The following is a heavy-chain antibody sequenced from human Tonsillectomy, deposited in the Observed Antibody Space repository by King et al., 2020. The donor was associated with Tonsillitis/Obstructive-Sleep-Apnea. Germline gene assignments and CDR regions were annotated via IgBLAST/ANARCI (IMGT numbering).Heavy chain of an antibody. D-gene: IGHD4-17*01. CDR1: GFTFSSYA. J-gene: IGHJ6*03. CDR2: ISYDGSIK. CDR3: ARGGGNDYGDYPMDV. V-gene: IGHV3-30*04. Sequence: VQLVESGGGVVQPGRSLRLSCAASGFTFSSYAMYWVRQAPGKGLEWVAVISYDGSIKYYADSVKGRFTISRGNSKNTLYLQMNSLRAEDTAVYYCARGGGNDYGDYPMDVWGKGTTVTVSS.